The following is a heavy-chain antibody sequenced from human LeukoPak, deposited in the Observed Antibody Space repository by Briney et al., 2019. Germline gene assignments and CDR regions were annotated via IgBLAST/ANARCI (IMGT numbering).Heavy chain of an antibody. V-gene: IGHV3-30*18. CDR3: AKPYPTLTTSAVLDN. CDR1: GFTFSSYG. J-gene: IGHJ4*02. CDR2: ISYDGNSQ. Sequence: GGSLRLSCAASGFTFSSYGMHWVRQAPGRGLEWVAAISYDGNSQHYGAPVKGRFTISRDNSKNTVYLQINTLRTDDAAIYYCAKPYPTLTTSAVLDNWGQGTLVTVSS. D-gene: IGHD1-1*01.